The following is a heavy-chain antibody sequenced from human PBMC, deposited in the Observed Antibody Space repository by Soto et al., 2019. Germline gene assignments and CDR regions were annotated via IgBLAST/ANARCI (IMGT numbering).Heavy chain of an antibody. Sequence: ASAKVSCKASGYMFTAYYIDWLRHAPGRGLEWMGWISTHSGDTRYAKNFKQWATITRDTPIRTAYMELNRLKPDETAVYYCARELGVAAGSDFDVWGQGTMVTVSS. D-gene: IGHD3-16*01. V-gene: IGHV1-2*04. CDR2: ISTHSGDT. CDR1: GYMFTAYY. J-gene: IGHJ3*01. CDR3: ARELGVAAGSDFDV.